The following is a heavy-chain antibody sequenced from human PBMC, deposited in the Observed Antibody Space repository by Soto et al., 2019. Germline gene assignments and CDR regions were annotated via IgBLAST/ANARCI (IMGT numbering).Heavy chain of an antibody. V-gene: IGHV4-59*01. J-gene: IGHJ4*02. Sequence: SETLSLTCTVSGGSISSYYWSWIRQPPGKGLEWIGYIYYSGSTNYNPSLKSRVTISVDTSKNQFSLKLSSVTAADTAVYYCARMSSGWNFDYWGQGTLVTVSS. D-gene: IGHD6-19*01. CDR3: ARMSSGWNFDY. CDR2: IYYSGST. CDR1: GGSISSYY.